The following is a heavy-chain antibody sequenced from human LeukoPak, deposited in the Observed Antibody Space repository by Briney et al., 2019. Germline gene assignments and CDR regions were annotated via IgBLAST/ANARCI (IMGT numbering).Heavy chain of an antibody. V-gene: IGHV3-33*01. CDR2: IWYDGSNL. CDR3: ARDKNYYGSGSPSLDAFDI. Sequence: GRSLRLSCAASGFPFSSYGMHWVRQAPGKGLEWVALIWYDGSNLYYADSVKGRFTISKDSSKNTLYLHMSSLRAEDTAVYYCARDKNYYGSGSPSLDAFDIWGQGTMVTVSS. D-gene: IGHD3-10*01. J-gene: IGHJ3*02. CDR1: GFPFSSYG.